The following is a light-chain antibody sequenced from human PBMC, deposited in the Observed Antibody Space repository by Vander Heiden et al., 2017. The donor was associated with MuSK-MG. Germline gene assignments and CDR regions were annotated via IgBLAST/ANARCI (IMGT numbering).Light chain of an antibody. V-gene: IGKV1-33*01. J-gene: IGKJ3*01. CDR1: QDISNY. Sequence: DNQKNQAPSSLSASVGDRVIITCRASQDISNYLNWYQHKPGRAPHLLIHDASTLETGVPSRFSGSGSGTDFTFTISSLQPEDFATYYCQQYNNLPFTFGRGTKVDIK. CDR2: DAS. CDR3: QQYNNLPFT.